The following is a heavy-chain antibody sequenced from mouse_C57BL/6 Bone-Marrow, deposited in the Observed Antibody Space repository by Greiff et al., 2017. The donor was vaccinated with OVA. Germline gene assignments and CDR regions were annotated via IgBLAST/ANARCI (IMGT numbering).Heavy chain of an antibody. D-gene: IGHD2-1*01. CDR3: ARSIYYGKGGYFDV. J-gene: IGHJ1*03. V-gene: IGHV1-19*01. Sequence: EVQLQQSGPVLVKPGASVKMSCKASGYTFTDYYMNWVKQSHGKSLEWIGVINPYNGGTSYNQKFKGKATLTVDKSSSTAYMELNSLTSEDSAVYYGARSIYYGKGGYFDVWGTGTTVTVSS. CDR1: GYTFTDYY. CDR2: INPYNGGT.